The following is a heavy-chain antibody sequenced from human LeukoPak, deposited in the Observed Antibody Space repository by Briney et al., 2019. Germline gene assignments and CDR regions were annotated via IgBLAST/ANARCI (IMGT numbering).Heavy chain of an antibody. D-gene: IGHD6-13*01. V-gene: IGHV1-2*02. CDR1: GYTSTGYY. J-gene: IGHJ4*02. Sequence: ASVKVSCKASGYTSTGYYMHWVRQAPGQGLEWMGWINPNSGGTNYAQKFQGRVTMTRDTSISTAYMELSRLRSDDTAVYYCARVLQQLVRPSYFDYWGQGTLVTVSS. CDR3: ARVLQQLVRPSYFDY. CDR2: INPNSGGT.